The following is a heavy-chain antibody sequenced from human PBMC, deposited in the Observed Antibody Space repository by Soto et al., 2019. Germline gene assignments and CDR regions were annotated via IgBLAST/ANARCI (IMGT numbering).Heavy chain of an antibody. V-gene: IGHV5-10-1*01. CDR2: IDPSDSYT. CDR3: ARQPLVAAASYYYYGMDV. J-gene: IGHJ6*02. D-gene: IGHD6-13*01. Sequence: PGESLKISCKGSGYSFTSYWISWVRQMPGKGLEWMGRIDPSDSYTNYSPSFQGHVTISADKSISTAYLQWSSLKASDTAMYYCARQPLVAAASYYYYGMDVWGQGTTVTVYS. CDR1: GYSFTSYW.